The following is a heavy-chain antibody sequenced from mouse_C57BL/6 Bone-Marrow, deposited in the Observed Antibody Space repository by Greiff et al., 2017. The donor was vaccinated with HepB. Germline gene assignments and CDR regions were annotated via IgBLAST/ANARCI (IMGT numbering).Heavy chain of an antibody. CDR1: GYTFTGYW. D-gene: IGHD2-1*01. V-gene: IGHV1-9*01. CDR2: ILPGSGST. Sequence: QVQLQQSGAELMKPGASVKLSCKATGYTFTGYWIEWVKQRPGHGLEWIGEILPGSGSTNYNEKFKGKATFTADTSSNTAYMQLSSLTTEDSAIYYCARVGGNYSAWFAYWGQGTLVTVSA. CDR3: ARVGGNYSAWFAY. J-gene: IGHJ3*01.